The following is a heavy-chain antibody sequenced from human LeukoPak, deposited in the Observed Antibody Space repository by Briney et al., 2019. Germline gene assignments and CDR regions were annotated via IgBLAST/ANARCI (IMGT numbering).Heavy chain of an antibody. Sequence: SETLSLTCTVSGGSISSYYWSWIRQPPGKGLEWIGSIYYSGSTYYNPSLKSRVTISVDTSKNQFSLKLSSVTAADTAVYYCARDKESGWGLSWFDPWGQGTLVTVSS. V-gene: IGHV4-59*12. CDR1: GGSISSYY. D-gene: IGHD2-21*02. CDR3: ARDKESGWGLSWFDP. J-gene: IGHJ5*02. CDR2: IYYSGST.